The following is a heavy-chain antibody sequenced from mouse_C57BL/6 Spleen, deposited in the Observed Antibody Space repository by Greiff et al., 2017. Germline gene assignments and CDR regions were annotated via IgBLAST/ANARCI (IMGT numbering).Heavy chain of an antibody. Sequence: EVQLQESGPELVKPGASVKISCKASGYTFTDYYMNWVKQSHGKSLEWIGDINPNNGGTSYNQKFKGKATLTVDKSSSTAYMELRSLTSEDSAVYYCARYCFTTVVATGYFDVWGTGTTVTVSS. D-gene: IGHD1-1*01. J-gene: IGHJ1*03. CDR1: GYTFTDYY. CDR3: ARYCFTTVVATGYFDV. V-gene: IGHV1-26*01. CDR2: INPNNGGT.